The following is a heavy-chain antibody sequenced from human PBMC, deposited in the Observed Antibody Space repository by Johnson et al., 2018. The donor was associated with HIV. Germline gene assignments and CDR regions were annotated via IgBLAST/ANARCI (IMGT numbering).Heavy chain of an antibody. V-gene: IGHV3-11*04. CDR1: GFTFSNAW. CDR2: ISSSGKST. CDR3: VTADRGSA. D-gene: IGHD1-26*01. Sequence: QVHLVESGGGLVKPGGSLRLSCAASGFTFSNAWMSWVRQAPGKGLEWVSYISSSGKSTNYADSVKGRFTISRDNAKNSLSLQMNSLRAEDTAIYYCVTADRGSAWGQGTTVTVSS. J-gene: IGHJ3*01.